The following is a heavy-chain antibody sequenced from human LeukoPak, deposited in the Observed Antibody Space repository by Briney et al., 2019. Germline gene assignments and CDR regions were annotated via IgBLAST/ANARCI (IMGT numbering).Heavy chain of an antibody. V-gene: IGHV4-34*01. CDR2: INHSGST. J-gene: IGHJ4*02. Sequence: SETLSLTCAVYGGTFSGYYWNWIRQPPGKGLEWIGEINHSGSTNYNPSLKSRVTISVDTSKNQFSLKLSSVTAADTAVYYCARYSGCTNGVCYPGYYFDYWGQGTLVTVSS. D-gene: IGHD2-8*01. CDR3: ARYSGCTNGVCYPGYYFDY. CDR1: GGTFSGYY.